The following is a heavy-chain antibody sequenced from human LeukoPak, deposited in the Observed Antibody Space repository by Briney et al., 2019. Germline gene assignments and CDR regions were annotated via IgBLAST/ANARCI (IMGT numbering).Heavy chain of an antibody. CDR3: ARGGVLWGYYCYGMDV. Sequence: SETLSLTCAVYGGSFSGYYWSWIRQPPGKGLEWIGEINHSGSTNYNPSLKSRVTISVDTSKNQFSLKLSSVTAADTAVYYCARGGVLWGYYCYGMDVWGQGTTVTVSS. CDR2: INHSGST. J-gene: IGHJ6*02. CDR1: GGSFSGYY. D-gene: IGHD3-10*01. V-gene: IGHV4-34*01.